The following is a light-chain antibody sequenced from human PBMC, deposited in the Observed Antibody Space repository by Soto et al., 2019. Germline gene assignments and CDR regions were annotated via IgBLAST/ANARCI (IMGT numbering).Light chain of an antibody. Sequence: QSALTQPPSASGTPGQRVTISCSGSTSNIGTFYVYWYQHLPGTAPKLLIYLGDQRASGVSDRFSGSKSGTSASLAINGLRSDDEADYYCAAWDDNLNAYVFGSGTKLTVL. CDR3: AAWDDNLNAYV. CDR1: TSNIGTFY. CDR2: LGD. V-gene: IGLV1-47*02. J-gene: IGLJ1*01.